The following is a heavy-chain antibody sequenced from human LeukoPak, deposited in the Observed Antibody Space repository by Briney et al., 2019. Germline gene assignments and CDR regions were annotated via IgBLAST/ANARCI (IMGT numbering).Heavy chain of an antibody. D-gene: IGHD3-22*01. V-gene: IGHV4-59*01. CDR3: ARQADYYDSSGYYSLVDY. CDR2: IYYSGST. CDR1: GGSISSYY. J-gene: IGHJ4*02. Sequence: SETLSLTCTVSGGSISSYYWSWIRQPPGKGLEWIGYIYYSGSTNYNPSLKSRVTISVDTSKNQFSLKLSSVTAADTAVYYCARQADYYDSSGYYSLVDYWGQGTLVTVSS.